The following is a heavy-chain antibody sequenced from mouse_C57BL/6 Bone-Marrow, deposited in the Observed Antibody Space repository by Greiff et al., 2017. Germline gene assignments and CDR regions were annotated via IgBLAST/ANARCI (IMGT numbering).Heavy chain of an antibody. J-gene: IGHJ4*01. CDR1: GYTFTSYW. V-gene: IGHV1-64*01. CDR3: ARYYGSSLYAMDY. D-gene: IGHD1-1*01. CDR2: IHPNSGST. Sequence: VQLQQPGAELVKPGASVKLSCKASGYTFTSYWMHWVKQRPGQGLEWIGMIHPNSGSTNYNEKFKSKATLTVDKSSSTAYMQLSSLTSEDSAVYSCARYYGSSLYAMDYWGQGTSVTVSS.